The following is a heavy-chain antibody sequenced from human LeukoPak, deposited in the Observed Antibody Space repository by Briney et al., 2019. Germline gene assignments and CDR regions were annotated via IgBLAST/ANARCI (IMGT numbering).Heavy chain of an antibody. D-gene: IGHD1-26*01. CDR1: GGSISSGSFH. CDR2: IHYSGST. Sequence: PSETLSLTCDVSGGSISSGSFHWGWIRQSPGKGLEWIGNIHYSGSTFYDPSLKSRVTISVDTSKNQFTLRLRSVTAAETAFYYCARRPLKSGSPSDYWGQGTLVTVSS. CDR3: ARRPLKSGSPSDY. V-gene: IGHV4-39*01. J-gene: IGHJ4*02.